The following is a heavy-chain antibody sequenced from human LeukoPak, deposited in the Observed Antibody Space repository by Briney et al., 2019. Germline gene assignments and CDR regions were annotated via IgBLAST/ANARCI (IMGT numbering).Heavy chain of an antibody. CDR1: GGSISSGGYS. V-gene: IGHV4-30-2*01. Sequence: PSETLSLTCAVSGGSISSGGYSWSWIRQPPGKGLEWIGYIYHSGSTYYNPSLKSRVTISVDRSKNLFSLKLSSVTAADTAVYYCARAAAGTGWWFDPWGQGTLVTVSP. CDR3: ARAAAGTGWWFDP. J-gene: IGHJ5*02. CDR2: IYHSGST. D-gene: IGHD6-13*01.